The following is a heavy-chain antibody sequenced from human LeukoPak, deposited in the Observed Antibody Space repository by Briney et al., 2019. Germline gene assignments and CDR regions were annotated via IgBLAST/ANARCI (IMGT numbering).Heavy chain of an antibody. CDR1: GFTFSTYA. CDR3: VKDVSGSYSFDY. D-gene: IGHD1-26*01. CDR2: INTNGGSA. Sequence: GRSLRLSCAGSGFTFSTYAMHWVRQAPGKGLEYVSSINTNGGSAYYAGSVKGRFTISRDNSKNTLYLQMSSLRPEDTAVYYCVKDVSGSYSFDYWGQGTLVTVSS. J-gene: IGHJ4*02. V-gene: IGHV3-64D*06.